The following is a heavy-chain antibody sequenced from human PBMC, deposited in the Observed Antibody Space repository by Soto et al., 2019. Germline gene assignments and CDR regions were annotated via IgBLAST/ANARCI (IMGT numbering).Heavy chain of an antibody. D-gene: IGHD3-10*01. CDR3: VRDRITMVRGDYYGMDV. V-gene: IGHV3-13*01. Sequence: GGSLRLSCAAAGFTFSSYDRHWVRQGTGKGLEWVSAISSAGDTYYTGSVKGRFTISRENAKNSLFLQMNSLRAEDTAVYYCVRDRITMVRGDYYGMDVWGQGTTVTVSS. J-gene: IGHJ6*02. CDR1: GFTFSSYD. CDR2: ISSAGDT.